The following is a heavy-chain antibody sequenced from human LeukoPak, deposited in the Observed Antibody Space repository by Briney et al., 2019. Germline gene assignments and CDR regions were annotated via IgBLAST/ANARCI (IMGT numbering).Heavy chain of an antibody. CDR2: VYYTGGT. Sequence: SETLSLTCSVSGGSITTSGYYWAWIRQPPEKGLEWIGSVYYTGGTNYSPSLKSRVTMSVDESKNQFSLKLSSVTAADTAVYFCARDLSGSAPPYFDLWGRGTLVTVSS. CDR3: ARDLSGSAPPYFDL. CDR1: GGSITTSGYY. D-gene: IGHD1-26*01. V-gene: IGHV4-39*07. J-gene: IGHJ2*01.